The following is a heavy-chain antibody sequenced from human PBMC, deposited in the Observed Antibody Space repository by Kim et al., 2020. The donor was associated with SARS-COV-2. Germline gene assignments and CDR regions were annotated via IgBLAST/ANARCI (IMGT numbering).Heavy chain of an antibody. V-gene: IGHV4-39*01. J-gene: IGHJ3*02. Sequence: PSLKSRVTISVDTSKNQFSLKLSSVTAADTAVYYCARLGMATITVGAFDIWGQGTMVTVSS. CDR3: ARLGMATITVGAFDI. D-gene: IGHD5-12*01.